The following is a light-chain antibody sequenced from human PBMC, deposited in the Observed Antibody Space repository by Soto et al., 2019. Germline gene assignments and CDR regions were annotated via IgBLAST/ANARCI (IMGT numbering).Light chain of an antibody. J-gene: IGKJ1*01. V-gene: IGKV3-15*01. CDR3: QQYNNWWT. Sequence: EIVMTQSPATLSVSPGERATLSCRASQSVSNNLAWYQKKPGQAPRLLIYGASTRATGIPARFSGSGSGTEFPITISSLQSEDFAFYYCQQYNNWWTFGQGTRVDIK. CDR2: GAS. CDR1: QSVSNN.